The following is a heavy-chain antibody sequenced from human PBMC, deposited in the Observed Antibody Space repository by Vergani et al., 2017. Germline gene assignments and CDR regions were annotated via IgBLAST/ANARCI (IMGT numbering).Heavy chain of an antibody. J-gene: IGHJ4*02. D-gene: IGHD3-22*01. Sequence: EVQLVQSGAEVKKPGASLKISCQISGYSFTNYWIGWVRQMPGKGLEWMGIIHPADSDTRYSPSFQGQVTISVDKSISTAYLQRSSLRASHSAMYYCARLYGRDSSGSKYFDYWGQGTLVTVSS. CDR2: IHPADSDT. V-gene: IGHV5-51*01. CDR1: GYSFTNYW. CDR3: ARLYGRDSSGSKYFDY.